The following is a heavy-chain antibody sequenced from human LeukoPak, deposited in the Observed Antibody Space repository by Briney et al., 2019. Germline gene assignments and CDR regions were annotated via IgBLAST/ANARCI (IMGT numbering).Heavy chain of an antibody. CDR1: GFTFSSYS. J-gene: IGHJ4*02. CDR2: IYSGGGT. Sequence: PGGSLRLSCAASGFTFSSYSMNWVRQAPGKGLGWVSVIYSGGGTFYADSVKGRFTISRDNSKNTLYLQMHSLRAEDTGMYYCAREGHTYGSDYWGQGTLVTVSS. D-gene: IGHD3-10*01. V-gene: IGHV3-66*01. CDR3: AREGHTYGSDY.